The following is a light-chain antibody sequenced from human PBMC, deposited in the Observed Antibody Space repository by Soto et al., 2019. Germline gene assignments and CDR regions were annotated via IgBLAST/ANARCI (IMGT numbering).Light chain of an antibody. CDR3: QQYGNSLSWT. CDR2: GAS. Sequence: EIVLTHSPGTLSLSPGERATLSCRASQSLTSDYLAWYQQKPGQTPRLLIHGASSRATGIPDRFSGSGSGTDFTLTISRLEPEDFAVYYCQQYGNSLSWTFGQGTKVDIK. V-gene: IGKV3-20*01. J-gene: IGKJ1*01. CDR1: QSLTSDY.